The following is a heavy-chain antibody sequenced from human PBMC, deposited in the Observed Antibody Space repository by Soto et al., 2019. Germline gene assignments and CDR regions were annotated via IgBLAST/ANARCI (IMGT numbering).Heavy chain of an antibody. CDR3: ARGQGLHPYYYYGMDV. J-gene: IGHJ6*02. Sequence: PSETLSLTCAVYGGSFSGYYWSWIRQPPGKGLEWIGEINHSGSTNYNPSLKSRVTISVDTSKNQFSLKLSSVTAADTAVYYCARGQGLHPYYYYGMDVWGQGTTVTVSS. V-gene: IGHV4-34*01. CDR2: INHSGST. D-gene: IGHD4-4*01. CDR1: GGSFSGYY.